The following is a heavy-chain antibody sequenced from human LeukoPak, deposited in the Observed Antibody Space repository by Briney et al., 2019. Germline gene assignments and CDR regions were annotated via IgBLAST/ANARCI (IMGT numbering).Heavy chain of an antibody. V-gene: IGHV4-59*02. CDR2: IYYSGST. CDR1: GGSVSGYY. D-gene: IGHD6-6*01. Sequence: SETLSLTCTEYGGSVSGYYWSWIRQPPGKGLEWIGYIYYSGSTNYDPSLTSRVTISVDTSENQFSLKLTSVTAADTAVYYCARDREYSSSGLVWFDPWGHGILVTVS. CDR3: ARDREYSSSGLVWFDP. J-gene: IGHJ5*02.